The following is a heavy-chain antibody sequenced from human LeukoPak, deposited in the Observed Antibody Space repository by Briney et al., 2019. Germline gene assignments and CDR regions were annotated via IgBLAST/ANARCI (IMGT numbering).Heavy chain of an antibody. CDR3: ATLYCARAGCRNWNLDV. J-gene: IGHJ6*04. CDR1: GVSVSGHF. V-gene: IGHV4-59*02. CDR2: IDYTGVT. D-gene: IGHD2-21*01. Sequence: SETLSLTRKFIGVSVSGHFWTWIPQSPGKGLEGRGDIDYTGVTKEIPSLRSRVSFSLDVHKKEGSLRLTSLTEAGTAVYFWATLYCARAGCRNWNLDVWGRGSMVSVSS.